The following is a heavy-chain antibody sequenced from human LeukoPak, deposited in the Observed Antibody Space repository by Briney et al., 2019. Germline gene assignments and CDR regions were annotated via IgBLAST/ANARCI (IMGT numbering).Heavy chain of an antibody. CDR2: ITGGGTT. J-gene: IGHJ4*01. D-gene: IGHD4-17*01. Sequence: GGSLRLSCAASGFTFSSHGMNWVRQAPGKGLEWVSGITGGGTTYYADSVRGRVTCSRDDSKSAVSLVMNSLRAEDTAVYYCAKDFGDFYPPLFDSWGHGTLVTVSS. V-gene: IGHV3-23*01. CDR3: AKDFGDFYPPLFDS. CDR1: GFTFSSHG.